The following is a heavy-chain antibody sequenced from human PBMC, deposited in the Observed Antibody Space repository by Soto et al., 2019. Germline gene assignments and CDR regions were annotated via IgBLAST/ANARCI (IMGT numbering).Heavy chain of an antibody. Sequence: QVEVVQSGVEVKKPGASVKVSCKPSAYYLAGDSFSWVRQAPGQGLEWLGWINVHNGDRHYAQKFQDRISLTTDTSTRTVYLELRNLRSDDTAVYYCARRGNPLMDAWGQGTTVIVSS. CDR1: AYYLAGDS. CDR3: ARRGNPLMDA. V-gene: IGHV1-18*01. CDR2: INVHNGDR. J-gene: IGHJ6*02.